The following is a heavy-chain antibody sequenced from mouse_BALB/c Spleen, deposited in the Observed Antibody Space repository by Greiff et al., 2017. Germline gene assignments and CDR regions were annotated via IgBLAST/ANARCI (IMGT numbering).Heavy chain of an antibody. V-gene: IGHV1S22*01. D-gene: IGHD2-1*01. CDR3: TRSVYGNYGFAY. J-gene: IGHJ2*01. Sequence: LQQPGSELVRPGASVKLSCKASGYTFTSYWMHWVKQRHGQGLEWIGNIYPGSGSTNYDEKFKSKGTLTVDTSSSTAYMHLSSLTSEDSAVYYCTRSVYGNYGFAYWGQGTTLTVSS. CDR1: GYTFTSYW. CDR2: IYPGSGST.